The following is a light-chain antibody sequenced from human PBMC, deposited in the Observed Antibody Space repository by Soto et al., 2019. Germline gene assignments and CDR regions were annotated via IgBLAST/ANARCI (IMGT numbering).Light chain of an antibody. Sequence: DLQMTQSPSSVSASVGDRVTITCRASQDIGSWFAWYQQKPGKAPDLLIYGASSLQSGVPSRFYGSGSRTDFTLTISILQPEDFATYYCQQCGSFPLTFGQATRLEMK. V-gene: IGKV1-12*01. CDR3: QQCGSFPLT. J-gene: IGKJ5*01. CDR1: QDIGSW. CDR2: GAS.